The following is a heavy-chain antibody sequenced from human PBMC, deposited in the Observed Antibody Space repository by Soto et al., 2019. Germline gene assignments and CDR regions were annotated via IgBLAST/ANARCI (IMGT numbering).Heavy chain of an antibody. D-gene: IGHD2-21*01. CDR2: INSDGTIS. CDR3: ARLSGDHSAFFSYGMDA. V-gene: IGHV3-74*01. Sequence: EVHLVESGGTLVQPGGSLRLSCAASGFTFDTYWMNWVRQAPGKGPEWHSGINSDGTISSYADSVKGRFTISRDNARNTLSLQMNSLRADDTAVYYCARLSGDHSAFFSYGMDAWGQGTTVTVSS. CDR1: GFTFDTYW. J-gene: IGHJ6*02.